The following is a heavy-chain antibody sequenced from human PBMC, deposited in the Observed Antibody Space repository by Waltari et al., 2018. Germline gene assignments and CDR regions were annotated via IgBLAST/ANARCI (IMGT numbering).Heavy chain of an antibody. CDR3: ARRFMTGEGLTLNWLDP. J-gene: IGHJ5*02. V-gene: IGHV5-51*01. CDR1: GYGFESSW. Sequence: VQLVQSGAEVKKPGESLRISGRDSGYGFESSWIAWVRQSPGKGLEWMGHIYPGDSDTRYNPSFQGQVTISADKSVTTVYLQWSSLKTSDSGIYYCARRFMTGEGLTLNWLDPWGQGTLVTVSS. D-gene: IGHD3-16*01. CDR2: IYPGDSDT.